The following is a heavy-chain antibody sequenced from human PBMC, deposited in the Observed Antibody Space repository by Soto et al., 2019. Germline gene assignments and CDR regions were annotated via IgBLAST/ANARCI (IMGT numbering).Heavy chain of an antibody. CDR1: GLTFSNYA. D-gene: IGHD4-17*01. J-gene: IGHJ4*02. CDR2: ISYDGTNR. CDR3: AREASSTVTTGGGGSAKDY. V-gene: IGHV3-30-3*01. Sequence: QVHLVESGGGVVQPGRSLRLSCAASGLTFSNYAMHWVRQAPGKGLEWVAFISYDGTNRCYPDSVKGRFTISRDNSKKXLXXQMNSLKTEDTAVYYCAREASSTVTTGGGGSAKDYWGQGTLVTVSS.